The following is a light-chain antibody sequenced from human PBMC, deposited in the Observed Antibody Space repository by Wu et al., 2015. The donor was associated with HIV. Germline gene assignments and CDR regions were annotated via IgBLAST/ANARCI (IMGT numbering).Light chain of an antibody. Sequence: EIVMTQSPATLSVSPGERATLSCRASQSVSSHLAWYQHKPGQAPRLLIYDASTRATGIPPRFSGSGSGTTFTLTIGSIQAEDFAVYYCQQYNSWPPGTFGQGTKVEIK. J-gene: IGKJ1*01. CDR2: DAS. CDR1: QSVSSH. V-gene: IGKV3-15*01. CDR3: QQYNSWPPGT.